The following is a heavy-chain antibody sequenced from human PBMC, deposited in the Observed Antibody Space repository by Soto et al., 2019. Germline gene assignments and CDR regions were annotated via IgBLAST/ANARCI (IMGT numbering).Heavy chain of an antibody. CDR3: VMRAGDY. CDR2: IGAGDDTT. J-gene: IGHJ4*02. V-gene: IGHV3-23*01. CDR1: GFTFSSNS. Sequence: EVQRLESGGGVERPGGSLRLSCATSGFTFSSNSVNWFRQVPGQRLEWVSRIGAGDDTTYYTDSVEGRFTISRDDSKGTLYLQMNSLKVEDTAIYFCVMRAGDYWGQGTLVTVSS. D-gene: IGHD3-16*01.